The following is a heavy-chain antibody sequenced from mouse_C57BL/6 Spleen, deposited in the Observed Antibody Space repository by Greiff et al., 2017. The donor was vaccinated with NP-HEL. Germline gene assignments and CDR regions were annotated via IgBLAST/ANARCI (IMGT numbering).Heavy chain of an antibody. CDR1: GYTFTSYW. J-gene: IGHJ2*01. CDR3: AVITTVVVPDY. CDR2: IHPNSGST. Sequence: QVQLQQSGAELVKPGASVKLSCKASGYTFTSYWMHWVKQRPGQGLEWIGMIHPNSGSTNYNEKFKSKATLTVDKSSSTAYMQLSSLTSEDSAVYYCAVITTVVVPDYWGQGTTLTVSS. D-gene: IGHD1-1*01. V-gene: IGHV1-64*01.